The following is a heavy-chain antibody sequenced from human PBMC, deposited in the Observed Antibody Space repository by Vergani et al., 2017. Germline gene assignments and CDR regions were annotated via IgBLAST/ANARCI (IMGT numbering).Heavy chain of an antibody. CDR3: ASQPRRYGDRFFDP. V-gene: IGHV3-21*01. Sequence: EVQLVESGGGLVKPGGSLRLSCAASGFTFSSYSMNWVRQAPGKGLEWVSSISSSSSYIYYADSVKGRFTISRDNAKNSLYLQMNSLRAEDTAVYYCASQPRRYGDRFFDPWGQGTLVTVSS. D-gene: IGHD4-17*01. CDR2: ISSSSSYI. CDR1: GFTFSSYS. J-gene: IGHJ5*02.